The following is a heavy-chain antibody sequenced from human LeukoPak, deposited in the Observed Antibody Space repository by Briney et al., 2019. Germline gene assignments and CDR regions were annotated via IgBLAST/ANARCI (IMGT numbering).Heavy chain of an antibody. Sequence: WIGSFYYSGSTNYNPSLKSRVTISVDTSKNQFSLKLSSVTAADTAVYYCVYYYGSGSVEYWGQGTLVTVSS. D-gene: IGHD3-10*01. V-gene: IGHV4-39*01. CDR3: VYYYGSGSVEY. CDR2: FYYSGST. J-gene: IGHJ4*02.